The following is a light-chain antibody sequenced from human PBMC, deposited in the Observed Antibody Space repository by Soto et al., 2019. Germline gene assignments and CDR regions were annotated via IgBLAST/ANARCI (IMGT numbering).Light chain of an antibody. CDR1: QSVSSD. CDR3: QQRSNWPYT. Sequence: EIVLPQSPATLSLSPGERATLSCRASQSVSSDLAWYQQKPGQAPRLLIYDASNRATGIPARFSGSGSGTALTLTISSLEPEDFAVYYCQQRSNWPYTFGQGTKLEIK. CDR2: DAS. V-gene: IGKV3-11*01. J-gene: IGKJ2*01.